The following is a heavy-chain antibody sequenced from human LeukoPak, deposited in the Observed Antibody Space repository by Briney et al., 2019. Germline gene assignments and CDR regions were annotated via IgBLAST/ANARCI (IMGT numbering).Heavy chain of an antibody. CDR3: ARDRAYAFDN. V-gene: IGHV3-48*02. Sequence: GGSLRLSCAASGFTFSSYSMNWVRQAPGKGLEWVSYINIISSEIYYGDSVKGRFTISTDNAKNSVYLQMNSMRDEDTAVYYCARDRAYAFDNWGQGTMVTVSS. CDR2: INIISSEI. J-gene: IGHJ3*02. D-gene: IGHD3-10*01. CDR1: GFTFSSYS.